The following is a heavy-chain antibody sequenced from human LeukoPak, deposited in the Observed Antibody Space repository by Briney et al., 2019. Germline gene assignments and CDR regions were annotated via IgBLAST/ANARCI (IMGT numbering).Heavy chain of an antibody. D-gene: IGHD6-6*01. CDR1: GFTFSSYG. CDR3: AKEKNSYSSSSGQGY. J-gene: IGHJ4*02. CDR2: IRYDGSKK. Sequence: GGSLRLSCAASGFTFSSYGMHWVRQAPGKGLEWVAFIRYDGSKKYYADSVKGRLTISRDNSKNTMYLQMTSMRGDDTAVYYCAKEKNSYSSSSGQGYWGQGTLVTVSS. V-gene: IGHV3-30*02.